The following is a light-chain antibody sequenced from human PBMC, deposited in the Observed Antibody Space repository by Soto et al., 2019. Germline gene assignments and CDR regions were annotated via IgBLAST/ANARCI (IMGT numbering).Light chain of an antibody. V-gene: IGKV3-15*01. CDR2: GAS. CDR1: QSVSSN. Sequence: RTETPSTLAVSRGKISTLSSRASQSVSSNLAWYQKKPGQAPRLLIYGASTRATGIPARFSGSGSGTEFTLTIRSLQSEDFAVSYCQQYNTWPQTFGGGTKVDIK. CDR3: QQYNTWPQT. J-gene: IGKJ4*02.